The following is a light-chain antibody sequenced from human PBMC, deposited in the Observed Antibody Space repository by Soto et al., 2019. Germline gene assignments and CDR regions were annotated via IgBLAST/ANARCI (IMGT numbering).Light chain of an antibody. CDR1: SSNIGVNT. CDR2: SYN. CDR3: AAWDDSLNGLV. Sequence: QPVLTQPPSASGTPGQRVTISCSGSSSNIGVNTVHWYQQLPGTAPELLIYSYNQRPSGVPDRFSGSKSGTSASLAISGLQSEDEADYYCAAWDDSLNGLVFGTGTKVTVL. J-gene: IGLJ1*01. V-gene: IGLV1-44*01.